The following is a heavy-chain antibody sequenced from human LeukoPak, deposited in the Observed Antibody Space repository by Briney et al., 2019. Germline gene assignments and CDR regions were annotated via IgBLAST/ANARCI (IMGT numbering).Heavy chain of an antibody. V-gene: IGHV4-38-2*02. J-gene: IGHJ4*02. CDR1: GYSISSGYY. CDR3: ARARGYSGYAGPFDY. CDR2: IYHSGST. D-gene: IGHD5-12*01. Sequence: PSETLSLTCTVSGYSISSGYYWGWIRQPPGKGLEWIGSIYHSGSTYYNPSLKSRVTISVDTSKNQFSLKLSSVTAADTAVYYCARARGYSGYAGPFDYWGQGTLVTVSS.